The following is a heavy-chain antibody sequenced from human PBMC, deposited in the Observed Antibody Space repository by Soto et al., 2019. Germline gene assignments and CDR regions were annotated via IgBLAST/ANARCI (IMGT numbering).Heavy chain of an antibody. D-gene: IGHD4-4*01. CDR2: IYYSGST. CDR3: ARGRDYSNYWVSRSYYYYGMDV. Sequence: PSETLSLTCTVSGGSISSGGYYWSWIRQHPGKGLEWIGYIYYSGSTYYNPSLKSRVTISVDTSKNQFSLKLSSVTAADTAVYYCARGRDYSNYWVSRSYYYYGMDVWGKGTTVTVSS. V-gene: IGHV4-31*03. CDR1: GGSISSGGYY. J-gene: IGHJ6*04.